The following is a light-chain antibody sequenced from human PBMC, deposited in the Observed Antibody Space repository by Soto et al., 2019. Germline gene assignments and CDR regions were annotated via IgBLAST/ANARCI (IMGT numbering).Light chain of an antibody. CDR3: SSYTSSSGGHWV. Sequence: QSALTQPASVSGSPGQSITISCTGTSSDVGGYNYVSWYQQHPGKAPKLMIYDVSNRPSGVSNRFSGSKSGNTASLAVSGLQAEDEAEYCCSSYTSSSGGHWVFGGGTQLTVL. J-gene: IGLJ3*02. CDR2: DVS. V-gene: IGLV2-14*01. CDR1: SSDVGGYNY.